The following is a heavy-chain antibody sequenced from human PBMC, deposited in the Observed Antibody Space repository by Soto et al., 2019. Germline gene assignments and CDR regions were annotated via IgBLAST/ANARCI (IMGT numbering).Heavy chain of an antibody. CDR3: ARDGGSGYYRAYYGMDV. Sequence: QVQLQESGPGLVKPSQTLSLTCTVSGGSISSGDYYWSWIRQPPGKGLEWIGYVYYSGSTYYNPSLKSRVTISVDTSKNQFSLKLSSVTAADTALYYCARDGGSGYYRAYYGMDVWGQGTTVTVSS. CDR1: GGSISSGDYY. D-gene: IGHD3-22*01. CDR2: VYYSGST. J-gene: IGHJ6*02. V-gene: IGHV4-30-4*01.